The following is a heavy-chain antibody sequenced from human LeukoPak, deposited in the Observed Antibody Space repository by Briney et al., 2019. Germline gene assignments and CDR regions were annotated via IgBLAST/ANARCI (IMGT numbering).Heavy chain of an antibody. V-gene: IGHV3-74*01. CDR1: GFTFSNYW. J-gene: IGHJ5*02. CDR2: INSDGSST. Sequence: QPGGSLRLSCAASGFTFSNYWMHWVRQAPGKGLVWVSRINSDGSSTSYADPVKGRFTISRDTSKNTLYLQMNNLRAEDTAVYYCARTGGCSSTSCYWDWFDPWGQGTLVTVSS. D-gene: IGHD2-2*01. CDR3: ARTGGCSSTSCYWDWFDP.